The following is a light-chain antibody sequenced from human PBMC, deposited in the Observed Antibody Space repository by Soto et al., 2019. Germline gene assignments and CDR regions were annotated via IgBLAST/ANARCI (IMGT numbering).Light chain of an antibody. CDR2: DAS. CDR3: QQYDSSSPT. Sequence: DIQMTQSPSTLSASVGAGVTITCRASQNISVWLAWYQQRPGKAPKFLIYDASSLETGVPSRFSGSGSGTEFPLTIRSLQPDDFATYYCQQYDSSSPTFGQGTKLEI. V-gene: IGKV1-5*01. J-gene: IGKJ2*01. CDR1: QNISVW.